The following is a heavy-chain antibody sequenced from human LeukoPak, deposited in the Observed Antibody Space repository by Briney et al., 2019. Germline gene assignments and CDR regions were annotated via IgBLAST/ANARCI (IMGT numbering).Heavy chain of an antibody. D-gene: IGHD3-22*01. CDR1: GFTFSSYW. J-gene: IGHJ4*02. V-gene: IGHV3-7*01. CDR3: ARDMDYDSSGYSR. CDR2: IKQDGGEK. Sequence: AGGSLRLSCAASGFTFSSYWMAWVRQAPGKRPEWVANIKQDGGEKYYVDSVKGRFTISRDNAKNSLFLQMNSLRAEDTAVYYCARDMDYDSSGYSRWGQGTLVTVSS.